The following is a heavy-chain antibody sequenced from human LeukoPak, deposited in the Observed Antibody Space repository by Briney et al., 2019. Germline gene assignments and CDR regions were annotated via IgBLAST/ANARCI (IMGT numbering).Heavy chain of an antibody. J-gene: IGHJ4*02. Sequence: PSETLSLTCTVSGGSISSGGYYWSWIRQHPGKGLEWIGYIYYSGSTYYNPSPKSRVTISVDTSKNQFSLKLSSVTAADTAVYYCARDRAYYYGSGSYSSAFDYWGQGTLVTVSS. D-gene: IGHD3-10*01. V-gene: IGHV4-31*03. CDR1: GGSISSGGYY. CDR2: IYYSGST. CDR3: ARDRAYYYGSGSYSSAFDY.